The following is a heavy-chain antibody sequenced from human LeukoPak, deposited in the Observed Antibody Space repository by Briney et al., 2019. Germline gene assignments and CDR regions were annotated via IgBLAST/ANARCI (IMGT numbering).Heavy chain of an antibody. CDR3: ARGHPNYDILTGYYNPLSYFDY. D-gene: IGHD3-9*01. J-gene: IGHJ4*02. Sequence: SVKVSCKASGGTFSSYAISWVRQAPGQGLEWMGGIIPIFGTANYAQKSQGRVTITADESTSTAYMELSSLRSEDAAVYYCARGHPNYDILTGYYNPLSYFDYWGQGTLVTVSS. CDR1: GGTFSSYA. CDR2: IIPIFGTA. V-gene: IGHV1-69*13.